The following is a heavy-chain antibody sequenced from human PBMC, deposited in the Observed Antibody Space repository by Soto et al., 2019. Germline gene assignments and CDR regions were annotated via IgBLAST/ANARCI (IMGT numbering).Heavy chain of an antibody. Sequence: PGGSLRLSCAASGFTVSSYWMSWVRQAPGKGLEWVANIKQDGSEKYYVDSVKGRFTISRDNAKNSLYLQMNSLRAEDTAVYYCATQIAARRREPYYFDYWGQRTLVTVCS. CDR3: ATQIAARRREPYYFDY. CDR2: IKQDGSEK. J-gene: IGHJ4*02. CDR1: GFTVSSYW. D-gene: IGHD6-6*01. V-gene: IGHV3-7*03.